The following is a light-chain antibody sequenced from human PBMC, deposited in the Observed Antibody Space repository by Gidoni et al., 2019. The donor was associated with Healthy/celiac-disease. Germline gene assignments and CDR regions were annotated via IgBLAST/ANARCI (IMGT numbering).Light chain of an antibody. Sequence: IQMTQSPSSLSASVGDRGTITCQASQDISYYLKWYQQKPGKAPKHLIYEASKLETGVPTKFSGSGSGTGFTFSISSLQPEDIATYYCQQYDNLSLTFGGGTKVEIK. CDR3: QQYDNLSLT. CDR1: QDISYY. V-gene: IGKV1-33*01. CDR2: EAS. J-gene: IGKJ4*01.